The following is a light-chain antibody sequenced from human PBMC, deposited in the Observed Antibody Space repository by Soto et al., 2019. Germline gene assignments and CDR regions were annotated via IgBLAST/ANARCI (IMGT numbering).Light chain of an antibody. J-gene: IGKJ1*01. CDR3: QQSYSKSRT. Sequence: DTQMTPSPSSLSACVGDRFTITCRPSQSISYYLNWYQQKQGRAPRLLIYSTSALQSGVPSKFSGSASRTDFTVAISSPQPEAFATCSCQQSYSKSRTFSRVTEVDIK. V-gene: IGKV1-39*01. CDR2: STS. CDR1: QSISYY.